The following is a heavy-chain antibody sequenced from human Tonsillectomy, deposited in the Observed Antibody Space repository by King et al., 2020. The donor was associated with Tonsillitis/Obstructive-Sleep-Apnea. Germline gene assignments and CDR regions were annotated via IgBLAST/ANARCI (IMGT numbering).Heavy chain of an antibody. CDR3: ARHEGSGWYGGWFDP. D-gene: IGHD6-19*01. CDR1: GGSISGTNYY. CDR2: IYYTGST. V-gene: IGHV4-39*01. Sequence: QLQESGPGLVKPSENLSLTCTVSGGSISGTNYYWGWIRQPPGKGLEWIGSIYYTGSTYYNPSLESRVTIFVDTSKNQFSLKLSYVAAADTAVYYCARHEGSGWYGGWFDPCGQGTLFTVSS. J-gene: IGHJ5*02.